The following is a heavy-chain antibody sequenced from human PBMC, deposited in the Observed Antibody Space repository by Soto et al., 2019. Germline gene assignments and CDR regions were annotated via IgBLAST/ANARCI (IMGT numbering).Heavy chain of an antibody. V-gene: IGHV3-30-3*01. CDR1: GFTFSSYA. J-gene: IGHJ4*02. CDR2: ISYDGSNK. D-gene: IGHD4-17*01. Sequence: QVPLVESGGGVVQPGRSLRLSCAASGFTFSSYAMHWVRQAPGKGLEWVAVISYDGSNKYYADSVKGRFTISRDNSKKTLYLQMNSMRAEDTGVYYCAREGDYGVFDYWGQGTLVTVSS. CDR3: AREGDYGVFDY.